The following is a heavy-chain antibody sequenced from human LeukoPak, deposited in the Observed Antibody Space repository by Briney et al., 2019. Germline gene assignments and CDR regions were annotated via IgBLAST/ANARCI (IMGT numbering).Heavy chain of an antibody. V-gene: IGHV3-21*01. D-gene: IGHD1-1*01. J-gene: IGHJ4*01. CDR2: IGHVAGDI. Sequence: PGGSLRLSCVTSGFTFTSVSMSWVRQAPGKGPEWVAFIGHVAGDIFYGDSVKGRFNISRDDAKGSVYLQMNSLRVDDTAVYFCARDPYTGSMFDYWGHGTLVTVSS. CDR3: ARDPYTGSMFDY. CDR1: GFTFTSVS.